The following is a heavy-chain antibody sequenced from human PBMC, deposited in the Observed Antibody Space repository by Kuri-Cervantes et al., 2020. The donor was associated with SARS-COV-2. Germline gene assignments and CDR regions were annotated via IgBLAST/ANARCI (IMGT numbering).Heavy chain of an antibody. J-gene: IGHJ6*03. CDR1: GVSISSSSHY. CDR3: AREKRGYYYYYYMDV. V-gene: IGHV4-39*07. CDR2: IYYSGRT. Sequence: ESLKISCTVSGVSISSSSHYWGWIRQPPGKGLEWIGSIYYSGRTYYNPSLKSRVTISVDTSKKQFSLKLSSVTAADTAVYYCAREKRGYYYYYYMDVWGKGTTVTVSS.